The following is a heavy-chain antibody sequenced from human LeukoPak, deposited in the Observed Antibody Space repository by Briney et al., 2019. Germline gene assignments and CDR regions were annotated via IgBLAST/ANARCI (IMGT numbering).Heavy chain of an antibody. CDR2: ISWNSGGI. CDR1: NFTFSDYA. D-gene: IGHD6-13*01. J-gene: IGHJ4*02. Sequence: GGSLRLSCVGSNFTFSDYAMNWVRQAPGKGLEWVSGISWNSGGIGYADSVKGRFTISRDNAKNSLYLQMNSLRAEDMALYYCALGGYSSSWYRNWGQGTLVTVSS. V-gene: IGHV3-9*03. CDR3: ALGGYSSSWYRN.